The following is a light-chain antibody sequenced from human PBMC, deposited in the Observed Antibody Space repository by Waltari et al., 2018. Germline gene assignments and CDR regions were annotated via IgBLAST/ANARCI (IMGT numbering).Light chain of an antibody. CDR2: AAS. J-gene: IGKJ1*01. Sequence: DIQMTQSPSSLSASEGDTVTITGRTSQNIDRSLNWYHQRPGKGPKLPIFAASSLQSGVSSRFSGSGSVTDFTLPISGLQPEDFATYFCQQSHRSPWTFGQGTQV. CDR3: QQSHRSPWT. V-gene: IGKV1-39*01. CDR1: QNIDRS.